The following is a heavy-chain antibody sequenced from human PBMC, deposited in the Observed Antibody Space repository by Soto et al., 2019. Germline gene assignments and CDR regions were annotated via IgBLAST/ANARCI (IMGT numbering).Heavy chain of an antibody. CDR1: GFTFSSYG. V-gene: IGHV3-30*18. D-gene: IGHD6-19*01. CDR2: ISYDGSNK. CDR3: AKIGPYKTPGAVAGMEGNWFDP. Sequence: GGSLRLSCAASGFTFSSYGMHWVRQAPGKGLEWVAVISYDGSNKYYADSVKGRFTISRDNSKNTLYLQMNSLRAEDTAVYYCAKIGPYKTPGAVAGMEGNWFDPWGQGTLVTVSS. J-gene: IGHJ5*02.